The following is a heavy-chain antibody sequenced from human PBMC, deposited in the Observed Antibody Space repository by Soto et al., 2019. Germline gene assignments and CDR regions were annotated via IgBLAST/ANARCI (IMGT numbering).Heavy chain of an antibody. J-gene: IGHJ4*02. CDR3: ARSLGGYDSSGYYFGY. V-gene: IGHV4-30-4*01. CDR1: GGSISSGDYY. D-gene: IGHD3-22*01. CDR2: IYYSGST. Sequence: QVQLQESGPGLVKPSQTLSLTCTVSGGSISSGDYYWSWIRQPPGKGLEWIGYIYYSGSTYYNPSLKSRVTISVDTSKNQFSLKLSSVTAADMAVYYCARSLGGYDSSGYYFGYWGQGTLVTVSS.